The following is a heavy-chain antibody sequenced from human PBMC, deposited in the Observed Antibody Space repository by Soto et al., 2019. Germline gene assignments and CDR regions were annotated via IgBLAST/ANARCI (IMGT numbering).Heavy chain of an antibody. Sequence: GGSLRLSCEASGLVFSSFWMSWVRQAPGKGLEWVAYIKQGGSEKYYVASVKGRFTISRDNPKSSLYLQMNNLRAEDTAVYDCARGHKGLEVWGQGTTVTVSS. CDR3: ARGHKGLEV. V-gene: IGHV3-7*01. CDR2: IKQGGSEK. J-gene: IGHJ6*02. CDR1: GLVFSSFW.